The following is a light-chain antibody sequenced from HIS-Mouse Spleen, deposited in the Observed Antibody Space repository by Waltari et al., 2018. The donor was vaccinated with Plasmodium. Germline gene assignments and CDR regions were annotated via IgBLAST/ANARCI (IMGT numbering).Light chain of an antibody. CDR1: QSVSSN. Sequence: EIVMTQSPATLSVSPGERATLSCRASQSVSSNLAWYQQKPCQAPRLLIYGASTSATGIPARFSGSGSGTEFTLTISSLQSEDFAVYYCQQYNNWSFTFGPGTKVDIK. CDR3: QQYNNWSFT. CDR2: GAS. J-gene: IGKJ3*01. V-gene: IGKV3-15*01.